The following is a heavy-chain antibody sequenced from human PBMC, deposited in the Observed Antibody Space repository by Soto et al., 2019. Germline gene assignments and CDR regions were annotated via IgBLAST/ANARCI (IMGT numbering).Heavy chain of an antibody. D-gene: IGHD5-18*01. V-gene: IGHV3-23*01. J-gene: IGHJ6*02. CDR1: GFTFSSYA. CDR2: ISGSGGST. Sequence: GGSLRLSCAASGFTFSSYAMSWVRQAPGKGLEWVSAISGSGGSTYYADSVKGRFTISRDNSKNTLYLQMNSLGAEDTAVYYCATPDSYGELAHYYYGMDVWGQGTTVTVSS. CDR3: ATPDSYGELAHYYYGMDV.